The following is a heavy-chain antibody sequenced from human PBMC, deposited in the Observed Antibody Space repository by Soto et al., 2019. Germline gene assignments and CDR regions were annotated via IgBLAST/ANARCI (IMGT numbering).Heavy chain of an antibody. V-gene: IGHV1-69*01. CDR1: GGTFRSYA. CDR2: IIPIFGTA. Sequence: KVSCKASGGTFRSYAISWVRQAPGQGLEWMGGIIPIFGTANYAQKFQGRVTITADESTSTAYMELSSLRSEDTAVYYCARAVARGYEFFFFDYWGQGTLVTVSS. D-gene: IGHD3-3*01. CDR3: ARAVARGYEFFFFDY. J-gene: IGHJ4*02.